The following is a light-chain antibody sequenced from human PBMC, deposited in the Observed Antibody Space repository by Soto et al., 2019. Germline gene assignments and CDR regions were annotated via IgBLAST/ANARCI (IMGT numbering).Light chain of an antibody. Sequence: DIQMTQSPSTPSASVGDRVTITCRASQSIINWLAWYQQKPGKAPRFLIHQASVLETGVPSRFSGSGSETEFALTINSLQPDDFGVYYCQQYLNFPITFGQGTRLEIK. CDR3: QQYLNFPIT. CDR2: QAS. V-gene: IGKV1-5*03. J-gene: IGKJ5*01. CDR1: QSIINW.